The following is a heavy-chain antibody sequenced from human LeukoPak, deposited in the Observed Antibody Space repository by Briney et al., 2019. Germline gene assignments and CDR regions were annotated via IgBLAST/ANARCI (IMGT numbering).Heavy chain of an antibody. CDR1: GFTFSNAW. D-gene: IGHD2-2*02. Sequence: GGSPRLSCAASGFTFSNAWMNWVRQAPGKGLEWVAVISYDGSNKYYADSVKGRFTISRDNSKNTLYLQMNSLRAEDTAVYYCARGDCSSTSCYIRGYYYYYGMDVWGQGTTVTVSS. CDR2: ISYDGSNK. CDR3: ARGDCSSTSCYIRGYYYYYGMDV. J-gene: IGHJ6*02. V-gene: IGHV3-30*03.